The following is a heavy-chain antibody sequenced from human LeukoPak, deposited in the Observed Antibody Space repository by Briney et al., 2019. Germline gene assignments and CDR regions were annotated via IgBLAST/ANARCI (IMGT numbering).Heavy chain of an antibody. D-gene: IGHD1-1*01. J-gene: IGHJ4*02. CDR1: GFTFSSYA. Sequence: PGRSLRLSCAASGFTFSSYAMHWVRQAPGKGLEWVAVISYDGSNKYYADSVKGRFTISRDDSKNMLYLQMSSLRVDDTAVYYCAYLGLSSDWNDVPGPQIDHWGQGMLVSVSS. CDR2: ISYDGSNK. V-gene: IGHV3-30-3*01. CDR3: AYLGLSSDWNDVPGPQIDH.